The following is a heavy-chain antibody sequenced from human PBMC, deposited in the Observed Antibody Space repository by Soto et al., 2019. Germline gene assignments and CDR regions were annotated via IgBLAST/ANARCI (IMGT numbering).Heavy chain of an antibody. J-gene: IGHJ4*02. CDR2: MNPNSGNT. CDR3: ATRIAAAGIQGSDY. V-gene: IGHV1-8*01. D-gene: IGHD6-13*01. CDR1: GYTFTSYD. Sequence: ASVKVSCKASGYTFTSYDINWVRQATGQGLEWMGWMNPNSGNTGYAQKFQGRVTMTRNTSISTAYMELSSLRSEDTAVYYCATRIAAAGIQGSDYWGQGTLVTVSS.